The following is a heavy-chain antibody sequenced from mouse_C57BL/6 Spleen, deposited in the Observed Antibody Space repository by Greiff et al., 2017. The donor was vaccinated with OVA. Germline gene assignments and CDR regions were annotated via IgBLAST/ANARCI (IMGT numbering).Heavy chain of an antibody. CDR2: INPSTGGT. V-gene: IGHV1-42*01. CDR3: ALYYGSSYSAWFAY. D-gene: IGHD1-1*01. Sequence: EVQLQESGPELVKPGASVKISCKASGYSFTGYYMNWVKQSPEKSLEWIGEINPSTGGTTYNQKFKAKATLTVDKSSSTAYMQLKSLTSEDSAVYYCALYYGSSYSAWFAYWGQGTLVTVSA. CDR1: GYSFTGYY. J-gene: IGHJ3*01.